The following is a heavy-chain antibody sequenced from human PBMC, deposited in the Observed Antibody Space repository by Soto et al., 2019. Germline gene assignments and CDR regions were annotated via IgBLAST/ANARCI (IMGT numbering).Heavy chain of an antibody. CDR1: GFTFSTYG. V-gene: IGHV3-23*01. Sequence: EVQLLESGGGLVQPGGSLRLSCAASGFTFSTYGMSWVRQAPGKGLEWVSAISGSGGSTYYADSVKGRFTISRDNSKKTLYLQRNSLRAEDTAVYYCAKVLIVGATTPFDYWGQGTLVTVSS. J-gene: IGHJ4*02. CDR2: ISGSGGST. D-gene: IGHD1-26*01. CDR3: AKVLIVGATTPFDY.